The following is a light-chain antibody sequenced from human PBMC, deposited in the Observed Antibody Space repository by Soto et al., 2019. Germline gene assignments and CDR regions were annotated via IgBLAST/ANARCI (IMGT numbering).Light chain of an antibody. Sequence: DIQMTQSPSSLSASVADRVTITCRASQSISSYLNWYQQKPGKAPKLLIYAASSLQSGVPSRFSGSGSGTDFTLTINSLQPEDFATYYCQQSYSTPRTFGQGTKLEIK. CDR3: QQSYSTPRT. J-gene: IGKJ2*02. CDR1: QSISSY. V-gene: IGKV1-39*01. CDR2: AAS.